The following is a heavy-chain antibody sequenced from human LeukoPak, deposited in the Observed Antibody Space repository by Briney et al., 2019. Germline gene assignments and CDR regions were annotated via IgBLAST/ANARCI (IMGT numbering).Heavy chain of an antibody. CDR1: GYTFTAYY. J-gene: IGHJ4*02. CDR2: INPNSGGT. V-gene: IGHV1-2*06. D-gene: IGHD3-22*01. CDR3: VRLSSGYYVFDY. Sequence: ASVKVSCKASGYTFTAYYMHWVRQAPGQGLEWMGHINPNSGGTDYAQKFQGRVTMTRDTSISTAYMELSRLRSDDTAVYYCVRLSSGYYVFDYWGQGTLVTVSS.